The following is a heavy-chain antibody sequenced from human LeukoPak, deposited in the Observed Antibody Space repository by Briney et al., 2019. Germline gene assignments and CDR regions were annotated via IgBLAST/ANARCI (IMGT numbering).Heavy chain of an antibody. Sequence: GRSLRLSCAASGFTFSNYGMHCVRQAPGKGLEWVAGISEDGINKYYADSVKARFTISRDNSNNTLFLQMNNLRADDTAVYYCAKDRETTASGTFVYWGQGALVTVSS. CDR2: ISEDGINK. CDR3: AKDRETTASGTFVY. CDR1: GFTFSNYG. D-gene: IGHD6-13*01. V-gene: IGHV3-30*18. J-gene: IGHJ4*02.